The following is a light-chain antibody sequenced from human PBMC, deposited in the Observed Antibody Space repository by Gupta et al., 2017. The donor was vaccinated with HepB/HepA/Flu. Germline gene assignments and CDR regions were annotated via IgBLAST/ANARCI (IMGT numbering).Light chain of an antibody. CDR3: AAWDDSLSNVI. Sequence: SVLTQAPSASGTPGQRVTISCSGSGSNIGSNFVGWYQQFPGTAPKLLIYRDIRRPSGVPDRFSGSKSGTSVALAISGLRSEDEADYFCAAWDDSLSNVIIGGGTRLTVL. V-gene: IGLV1-47*01. J-gene: IGLJ2*01. CDR1: GSNIGSNF. CDR2: RDI.